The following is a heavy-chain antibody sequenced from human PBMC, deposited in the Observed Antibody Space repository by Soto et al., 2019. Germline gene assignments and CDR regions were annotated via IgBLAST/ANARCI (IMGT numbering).Heavy chain of an antibody. Sequence: VQLVESGGGVVQPGRSLRLSCAASGFTFSSYGMHWVRQAPGKGLEWVAVISYDGSNKYYADSVKGRFTISRDNSKNTLYLQMNSLRAEDTAVYYCAKDRARYCGGGSCYSIFDYWGQGTLVTVSS. CDR3: AKDRARYCGGGSCYSIFDY. J-gene: IGHJ4*02. CDR1: GFTFSSYG. V-gene: IGHV3-30*18. CDR2: ISYDGSNK. D-gene: IGHD2-15*01.